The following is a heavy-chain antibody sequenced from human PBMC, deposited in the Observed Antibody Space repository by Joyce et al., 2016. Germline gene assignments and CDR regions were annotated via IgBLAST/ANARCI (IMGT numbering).Heavy chain of an antibody. D-gene: IGHD3/OR15-3a*01. CDR2: FDPEDGET. CDR1: GYTLTELS. CDR3: ATWFPRRIWTGYPDYYYPAMDV. V-gene: IGHV1-24*01. J-gene: IGHJ6*02. Sequence: QVQLVQSGAEVKKPGASVKVSCKVSGYTLTELSMHWVRQPPGKGLEWMGGFDPEDGETTDAQKFQGRVTMTEDTSTDTAYMELSSLRSEDTAMYYCATWFPRRIWTGYPDYYYPAMDVWGQGTTVTVSS.